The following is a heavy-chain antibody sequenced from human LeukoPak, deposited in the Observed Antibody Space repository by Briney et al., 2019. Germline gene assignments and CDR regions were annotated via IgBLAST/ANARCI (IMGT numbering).Heavy chain of an antibody. V-gene: IGHV4-39*01. Sequence: SETLSLTCAVSGGSISSNSYYWGWIRQPPGKGLEWIGSIYYSGSTYYNPSLKSRVTISVDTSKNQFSLKLSSVTAADTAVYYCARRRYDFWSGYYDVVSHFDYWGQGTLVTVSS. CDR3: ARRRYDFWSGYYDVVSHFDY. CDR2: IYYSGST. J-gene: IGHJ4*02. CDR1: GGSISSNSYY. D-gene: IGHD3-3*01.